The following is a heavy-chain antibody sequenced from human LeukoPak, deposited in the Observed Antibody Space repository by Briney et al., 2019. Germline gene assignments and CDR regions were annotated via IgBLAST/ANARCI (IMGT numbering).Heavy chain of an antibody. J-gene: IGHJ5*02. CDR3: ARSTTVTKYNWFDP. CDR2: IYYSGST. CDR1: GGSISSSSYS. Sequence: PSETLSLTCTVSGGSISSSSYSWGRIRQPPGKGLEWIGSIYYSGSTYYNPSLKRRVTISVDTSKNQFSLKLSSVTAADTAVYYCARSTTVTKYNWFDPWGQGTLVTVSS. D-gene: IGHD4-11*01. V-gene: IGHV4-39*01.